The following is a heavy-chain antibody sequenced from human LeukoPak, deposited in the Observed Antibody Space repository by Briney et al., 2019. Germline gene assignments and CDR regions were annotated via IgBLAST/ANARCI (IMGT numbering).Heavy chain of an antibody. V-gene: IGHV4-30-4*01. CDR2: IYYSGST. CDR1: GGSISSGDYY. D-gene: IGHD5-12*01. J-gene: IGHJ4*02. Sequence: SQTLSLTCTVSGGSISSGDYYWGWIRQPPGKGLEWIGYIYYSGSTYYNPSLKSRVTISVDTSKNQSSLKLNSVTAADTAVYFCARQPFQMATITHFDCWGQGTLVTVSS. CDR3: ARQPFQMATITHFDC.